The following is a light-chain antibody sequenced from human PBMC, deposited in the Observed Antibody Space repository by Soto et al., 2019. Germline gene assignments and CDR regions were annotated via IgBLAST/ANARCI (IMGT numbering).Light chain of an antibody. Sequence: DIQMTQSPSNLSASVGDRVTITCRASQSISNHLAWYQHKPGKAPKALIYDASTLESGVPSRFSGSGFGTEFTLTITTLQPDDCATYFCQQSNSYFGQATEVEIK. CDR2: DAS. CDR1: QSISNH. V-gene: IGKV1-5*01. CDR3: QQSNSY. J-gene: IGKJ2*01.